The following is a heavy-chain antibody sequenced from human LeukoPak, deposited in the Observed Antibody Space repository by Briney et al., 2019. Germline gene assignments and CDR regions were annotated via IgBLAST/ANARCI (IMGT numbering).Heavy chain of an antibody. CDR1: GGSFSGYY. V-gene: IGHV4-34*01. CDR2: INHSGST. J-gene: IGHJ3*01. D-gene: IGHD3-10*01. CDR3: ARDVGSQARGVYGE. Sequence: SETLSLTCAVYGGSFSGYYWSWIRQPPGKGLEWIGEINHSGSTNYDPSLKSRVTISVDTSKNQFSLKLSSVTAADTALYYCARDVGSQARGVYGEWGQGTMVTVSS.